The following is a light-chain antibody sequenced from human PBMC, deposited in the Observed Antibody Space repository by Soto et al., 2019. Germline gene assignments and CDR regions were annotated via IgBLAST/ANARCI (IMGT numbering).Light chain of an antibody. CDR3: AGWDDNLEGPMV. CDR1: SSNIGSNT. V-gene: IGLV1-44*01. Sequence: QSVLTQPPSVSGTPGQRVTISCSGSSSNIGSNTVNWYQQFPGTAPKLLIYSDSQRPSGVPDRFSGSKSGTSASLAITGLQSEDEANYYCAGWDDNLEGPMVFGGGTKLTVL. CDR2: SDS. J-gene: IGLJ3*02.